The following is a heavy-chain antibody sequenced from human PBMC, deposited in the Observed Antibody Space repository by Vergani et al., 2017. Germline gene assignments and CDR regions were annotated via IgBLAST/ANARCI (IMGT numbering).Heavy chain of an antibody. J-gene: IGHJ6*02. CDR3: ANSVIAGNVGVAYFGMDV. V-gene: IGHV3-23*01. CDR1: GFTFSSYA. Sequence: EIQVLESGGGLVQPGGSLRLSCAASGFTFSSYAMSWVRQAPGKGLQWVSGISGSGGNTFYADSVKGRFTISRDNSKNTLYLQMSSLRAEDTAVYFCANSVIAGNVGVAYFGMDVWGRGTTVTVSS. CDR2: ISGSGGNT. D-gene: IGHD2/OR15-2a*01.